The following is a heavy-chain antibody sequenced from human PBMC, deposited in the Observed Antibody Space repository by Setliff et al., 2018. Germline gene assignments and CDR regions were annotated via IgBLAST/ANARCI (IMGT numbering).Heavy chain of an antibody. V-gene: IGHV4-59*01. CDR3: ARLPRTVTHFDY. Sequence: PLETLSLTCTVSGVSIRSYYWSWIRQPPGKGLEWIGYIFYSGSSNYNPSLQSRVSISVDTSKNQLSLKLDSLTAADTAVYFCARLPRTVTHFDYWGQGALVTVSS. CDR2: IFYSGSS. J-gene: IGHJ4*02. D-gene: IGHD4-17*01. CDR1: GVSIRSYY.